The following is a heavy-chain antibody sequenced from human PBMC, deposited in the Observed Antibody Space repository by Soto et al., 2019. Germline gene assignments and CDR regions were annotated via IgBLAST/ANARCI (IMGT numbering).Heavy chain of an antibody. D-gene: IGHD3-16*02. CDR3: ARDRVWESYRLDAFDI. CDR1: GFTFSSYS. V-gene: IGHV3-21*01. Sequence: GGSLRLSCAASGFTFSSYSMNWVRQAPGKGLEWVSSISSSSSYIYYADSVKGRFTISRDNAKNSLYLQMNSLRAEDTAVYYCARDRVWESYRLDAFDIWGQGTMVTVSS. CDR2: ISSSSSYI. J-gene: IGHJ3*02.